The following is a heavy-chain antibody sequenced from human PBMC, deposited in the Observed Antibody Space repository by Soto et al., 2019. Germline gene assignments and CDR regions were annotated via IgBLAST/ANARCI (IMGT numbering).Heavy chain of an antibody. CDR2: INSDGSNT. CDR3: ARTGAFNYDNSPYER. V-gene: IGHV3-74*01. D-gene: IGHD3-22*01. Sequence: EVQLVESGGGLVQPGGSLRLSCAASGFTFSTYWMQWVRQAPGKGLLWISRINSDGSNTNYADSVKGRFAISRDNAKNPLYLQMNSLRAEDTAVYYCARTGAFNYDNSPYERWGQGTLVTVSS. J-gene: IGHJ4*02. CDR1: GFTFSTYW.